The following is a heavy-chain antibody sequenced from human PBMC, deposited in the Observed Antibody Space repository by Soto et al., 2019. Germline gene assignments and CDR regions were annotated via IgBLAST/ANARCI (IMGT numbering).Heavy chain of an antibody. CDR1: GFTFSTYS. CDR3: ARATIPARPVGFDY. V-gene: IGHV3-21*01. CDR2: ISSSSSYI. D-gene: IGHD6-6*01. Sequence: EVQLVESGGGLVKPGGSLRLSCAASGFTFSTYSIYWVRQAPGKGLEWVSSISSSSSYIYYADSVKGRFTISRDNAKNSLYLQMYSLRAEETAVYYCARATIPARPVGFDYWGQGTLVTVSS. J-gene: IGHJ4*02.